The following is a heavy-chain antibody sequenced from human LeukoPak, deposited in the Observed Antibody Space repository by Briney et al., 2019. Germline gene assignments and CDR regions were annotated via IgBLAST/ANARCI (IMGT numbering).Heavy chain of an antibody. CDR3: ARGRNWQTFYHYYMDV. Sequence: SETLSLTCGVSGGSFSGHYWTWLRQTPGKGLEWMGEINHGGVTNYNPSLKSRVSISIDTSTNEISLNMSSVIAADTGIYYCARGRNWQTFYHYYMDVWGKGATVTVS. J-gene: IGHJ6*03. V-gene: IGHV4-34*01. CDR2: INHGGVT. CDR1: GGSFSGHY. D-gene: IGHD1-14*01.